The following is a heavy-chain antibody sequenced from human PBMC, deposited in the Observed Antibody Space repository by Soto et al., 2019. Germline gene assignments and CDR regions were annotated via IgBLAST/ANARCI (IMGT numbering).Heavy chain of an antibody. Sequence: SGGSLRLSCVASEFTFSDCAMSWVRQAPGKGLEWVSVISGSGHATYYVDSVEGRFTISRDNSKNTVYLQMNSLTAEDTAVYYCAKMRRLRFLEWSTEGFDYWGQGTLVTVSS. D-gene: IGHD3-3*01. CDR1: EFTFSDCA. V-gene: IGHV3-23*01. J-gene: IGHJ4*02. CDR2: ISGSGHAT. CDR3: AKMRRLRFLEWSTEGFDY.